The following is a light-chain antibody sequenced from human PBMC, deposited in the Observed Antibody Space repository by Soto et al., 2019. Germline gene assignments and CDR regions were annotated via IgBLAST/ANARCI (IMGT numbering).Light chain of an antibody. CDR3: SSVTSSYTLV. J-gene: IGLJ2*01. CDR2: EVS. Sequence: QSALTPPPSVSGSPGQSVTISCTGTSSDVGNYNRVSWYQQPPGTAPILMIYEVSNRPSGVPDRFSGSKSGNTASLTISGLQAEDEADYYCSSVTSSYTLVFGGGTKLTVL. CDR1: SSDVGNYNR. V-gene: IGLV2-18*02.